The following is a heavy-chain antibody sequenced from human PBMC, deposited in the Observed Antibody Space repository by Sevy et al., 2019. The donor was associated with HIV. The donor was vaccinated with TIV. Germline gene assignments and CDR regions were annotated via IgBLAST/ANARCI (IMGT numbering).Heavy chain of an antibody. D-gene: IGHD3-16*01. J-gene: IGHJ4*02. CDR1: GFTFSSYW. CDR2: IKQDGSEK. Sequence: GGSLRLSCAASGFTFSSYWMSWVRQAPGKGLEWVANIKQDGSEKYYVDSVKGRFTISRDNAKNSLYQQMNSLRAEDTAVYYCARETLIRLGELYIFDYWGQGTLVTVSS. V-gene: IGHV3-7*01. CDR3: ARETLIRLGELYIFDY.